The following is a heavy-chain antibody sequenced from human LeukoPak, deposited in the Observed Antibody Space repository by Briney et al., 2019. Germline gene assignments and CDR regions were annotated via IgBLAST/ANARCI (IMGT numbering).Heavy chain of an antibody. Sequence: GESLKISRKGSGYSLNSYWIGWVRQIPGKGLEWMGIIYPGDSDTRYSPSFQGQVTISADKSISTAYLQWSSLKAVDTAMYYCARPIVGAHDAFDIWGQGTMVTVSS. D-gene: IGHD1-26*01. J-gene: IGHJ3*02. V-gene: IGHV5-51*01. CDR1: GYSLNSYW. CDR3: ARPIVGAHDAFDI. CDR2: IYPGDSDT.